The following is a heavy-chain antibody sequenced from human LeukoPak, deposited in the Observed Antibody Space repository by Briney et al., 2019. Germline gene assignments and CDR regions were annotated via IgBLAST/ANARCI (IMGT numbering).Heavy chain of an antibody. CDR3: AREPSGYHNT. J-gene: IGHJ4*02. CDR1: GLTFSDYG. D-gene: IGHD5-12*01. Sequence: GGSLRLFCAASGLTFSDYGMNWVRQTPGKGLEWVSHLYCGGCPYFPASVPGRFTISRENSKNTRNLQMNSLRAEDTAVYYCAREPSGYHNTGGQGTLVTVSS. CDR2: LYCGGCP. V-gene: IGHV3-NL1*01.